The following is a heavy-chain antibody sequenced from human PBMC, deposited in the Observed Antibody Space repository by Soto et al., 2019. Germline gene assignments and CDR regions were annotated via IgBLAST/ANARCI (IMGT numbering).Heavy chain of an antibody. CDR3: AKDPRGIAAAGAWFDP. J-gene: IGHJ5*02. CDR2: ISASGGST. V-gene: IGHV3-23*01. Sequence: PGGSLRLSCAASGFTFSSYAMSWVRQAPGKGLEWVSGISASGGSTYYADSVKGRFTISRDNSKNTLYLQMHSLRAEDTAVYYCAKDPRGIAAAGAWFDPWGQGTLVTVSS. D-gene: IGHD6-13*01. CDR1: GFTFSSYA.